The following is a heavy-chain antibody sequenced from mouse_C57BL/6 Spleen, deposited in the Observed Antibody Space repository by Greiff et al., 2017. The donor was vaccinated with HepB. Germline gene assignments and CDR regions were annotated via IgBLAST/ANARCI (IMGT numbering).Heavy chain of an antibody. CDR1: GYTFTDYY. V-gene: IGHV1-26*01. D-gene: IGHD2-2*01. CDR2: INPNNGGT. Sequence: VQLQQSGPELVKPGASVKISCKASGYTFTDYYMNWVKQSHGKSLEWIGDINPNNGGTSYNQKFKGKATLTVDKSSSTAYMELRSLTSEDSAVYYCARDRSTMVTSPFAYWGQGTLVLSLQ. J-gene: IGHJ3*01. CDR3: ARDRSTMVTSPFAY.